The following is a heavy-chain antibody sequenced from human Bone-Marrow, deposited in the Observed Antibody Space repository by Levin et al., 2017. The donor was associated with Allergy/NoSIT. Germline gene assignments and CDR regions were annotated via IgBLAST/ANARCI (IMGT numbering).Heavy chain of an antibody. Sequence: GESLKISCAVSGFSFAIHAMSWVRQAPGEGLEWVSGISGSGGSTYYADSVKGRFTISRDNSKNTLYLQMNSLRAEDTALYYCAKDLELLEWLGYFDSWGQGTLVTVSS. CDR2: ISGSGGST. D-gene: IGHD3-3*02. CDR3: AKDLELLEWLGYFDS. CDR1: GFSFAIHA. V-gene: IGHV3-23*01. J-gene: IGHJ4*02.